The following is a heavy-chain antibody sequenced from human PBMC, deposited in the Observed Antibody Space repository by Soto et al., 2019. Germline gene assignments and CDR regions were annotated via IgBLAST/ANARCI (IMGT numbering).Heavy chain of an antibody. CDR1: RFTFGSFW. V-gene: IGHV3-7*03. D-gene: IGHD2-2*01. J-gene: IGHJ4*02. CDR2: IKQDGSEK. CDR3: ARGPAFPPFFDY. Sequence: EVQLVESGGGLVQPGGSLRLSCAASRFTFGSFWMSWVRQAPGKGLEWVANIKQDGSEKFYVDSVKGRFTISRDNVKKSLYLQMNSLRADDTAVYYCARGPAFPPFFDYWGQGTLVTVSS.